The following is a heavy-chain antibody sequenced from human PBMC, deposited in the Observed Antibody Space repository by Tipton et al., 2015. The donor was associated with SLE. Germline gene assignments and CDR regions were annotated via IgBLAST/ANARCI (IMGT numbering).Heavy chain of an antibody. J-gene: IGHJ5*02. CDR3: ARNYYDSSGLNWFDP. V-gene: IGHV4-30-4*01. CDR2: IYYSGST. Sequence: TLSLTCTVSGGSISSGDYCWSWIRQPPGKGLEWIGYIYYSGSTNYNPSLESRLTMSVDTSKNQFSLTLTSVTAADTAVYYCARNYYDSSGLNWFDPWGQGTLVTVSS. D-gene: IGHD3-22*01. CDR1: GGSISSGDYC.